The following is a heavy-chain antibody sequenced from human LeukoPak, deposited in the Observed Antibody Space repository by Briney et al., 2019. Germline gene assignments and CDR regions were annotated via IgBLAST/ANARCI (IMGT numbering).Heavy chain of an antibody. CDR2: IIPIFGTA. D-gene: IGHD3-10*01. Sequence: ASVKVSCKTSGGTFSSYAISWVRQAPGQGLEWMGGIIPIFGTANYAQKFQGRVTITADESTSTAYMELGSLRSEDTAVYYCAREAGGFNNWFDPWGQGTLVTVSS. CDR1: GGTFSSYA. V-gene: IGHV1-69*13. J-gene: IGHJ5*02. CDR3: AREAGGFNNWFDP.